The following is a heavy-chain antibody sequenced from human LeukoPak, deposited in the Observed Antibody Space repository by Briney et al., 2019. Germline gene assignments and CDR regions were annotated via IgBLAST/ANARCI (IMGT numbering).Heavy chain of an antibody. D-gene: IGHD2-2*01. CDR2: ISYDGSNK. Sequence: GRSLRLSCAASGFTFSSYAMHWVRQAPGKGLEWVAVISYDGSNKYYADSVKGRFTISRDNSKNTLYLQMNSLRAEDTAVYYCARDRGGEYQLSMDVWGKGTTVTVSS. CDR1: GFTFSSYA. CDR3: ARDRGGEYQLSMDV. V-gene: IGHV3-30-3*01. J-gene: IGHJ6*03.